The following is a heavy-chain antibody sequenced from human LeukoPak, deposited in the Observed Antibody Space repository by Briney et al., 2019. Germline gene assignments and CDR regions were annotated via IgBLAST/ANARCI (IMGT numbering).Heavy chain of an antibody. CDR1: GFTFTSYS. Sequence: GGSLRLSCAASGFTFTSYSMNWVRQAPGKGLEWVSTISGGGGSTYYADSVKGRFTISRDNSKNTLYLQVNSLRAEDTAVYYCARLSSFAFDIWGQGTMVTVSS. J-gene: IGHJ3*02. V-gene: IGHV3-23*01. D-gene: IGHD3-16*02. CDR3: ARLSSFAFDI. CDR2: ISGGGGST.